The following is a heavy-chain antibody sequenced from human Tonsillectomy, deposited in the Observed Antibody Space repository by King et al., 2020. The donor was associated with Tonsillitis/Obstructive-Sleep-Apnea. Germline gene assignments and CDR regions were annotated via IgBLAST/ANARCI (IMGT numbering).Heavy chain of an antibody. CDR3: ARFPPYYYDSSGYAPGDDY. V-gene: IGHV3-21*01. CDR2: ISSSSSYI. CDR1: GFTFSSYS. D-gene: IGHD3-22*01. Sequence: VQLVESGGGLVKPGGSLRLSCAASGFTFSSYSMNWVRQAPGKGLEWVSSISSSSSYIYYADSVKGRFTISRDNAKNSLYLQMNSLRAEDTAVYYCARFPPYYYDSSGYAPGDDYWGQGTLVTVSS. J-gene: IGHJ4*02.